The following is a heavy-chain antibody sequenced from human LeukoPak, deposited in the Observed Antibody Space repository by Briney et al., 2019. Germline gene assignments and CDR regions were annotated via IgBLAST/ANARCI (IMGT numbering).Heavy chain of an antibody. Sequence: SETLSLTCTVSGGSISSYYWSWIRQPAGKGLEWIGRIYTSGSTNYNPSLKSRVTVSVDTSKNQFSLKLSSVTAADTAVYYCARDCSGGSCYTTGRYYYYGMDVWGQGTTVTVSS. CDR1: GGSISSYY. V-gene: IGHV4-4*07. CDR3: ARDCSGGSCYTTGRYYYYGMDV. CDR2: IYTSGST. J-gene: IGHJ6*02. D-gene: IGHD2-15*01.